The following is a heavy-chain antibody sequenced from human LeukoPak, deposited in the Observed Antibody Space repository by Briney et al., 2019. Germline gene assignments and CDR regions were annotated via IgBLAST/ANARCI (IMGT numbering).Heavy chain of an antibody. D-gene: IGHD4-23*01. CDR3: ARKDYGGNSGGNFDY. Sequence: ESLKISCKGSGYSFTSYWIGWVRQMPGKGLEWMGIIYPGDSNTRYSPSFQGQVTISADKSISTAYLQWSSLKASDTAMYYCARKDYGGNSGGNFDYWGQGTLVTVSS. CDR2: IYPGDSNT. J-gene: IGHJ4*02. V-gene: IGHV5-51*01. CDR1: GYSFTSYW.